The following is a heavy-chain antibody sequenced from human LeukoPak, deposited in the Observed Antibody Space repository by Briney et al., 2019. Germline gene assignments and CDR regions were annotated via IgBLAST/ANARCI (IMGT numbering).Heavy chain of an antibody. Sequence: GGSLRLSCAASGFTFSSYAMHWVRQAPGKGLEWVAVISYDGSNKYYADSVKGRFTISRDNSKNTLYLQMNSLRAEDTAVYYCARVVIPSTVTTKSWFDPWGQGTLVTVSS. CDR1: GFTFSSYA. CDR2: ISYDGSNK. J-gene: IGHJ5*02. V-gene: IGHV3-30-3*01. D-gene: IGHD4-17*01. CDR3: ARVVIPSTVTTKSWFDP.